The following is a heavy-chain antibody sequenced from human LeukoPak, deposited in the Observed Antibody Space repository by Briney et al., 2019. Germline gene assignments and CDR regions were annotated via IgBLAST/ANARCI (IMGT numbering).Heavy chain of an antibody. CDR1: GFTFSSYA. J-gene: IGHJ4*02. CDR3: AKTGIAVAGKAFDY. CDR2: ISGSGGST. V-gene: IGHV3-23*01. Sequence: GGSLRLSCAASGFTFSSYAMSWVRQALGKGLEWVSSISGSGGSTYYADSVKGRFTISRDNSKNTLYLQMNSLRAEDTAVYYCAKTGIAVAGKAFDYWGQGTLVTVSS. D-gene: IGHD6-19*01.